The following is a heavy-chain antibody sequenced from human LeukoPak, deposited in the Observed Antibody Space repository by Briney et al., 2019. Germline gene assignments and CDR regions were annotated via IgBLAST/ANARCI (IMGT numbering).Heavy chain of an antibody. D-gene: IGHD1-26*01. CDR1: GGSISSYY. J-gene: IGHJ4*02. CDR3: ARDHSGSYLQLYYFDY. Sequence: SETLSLTCTVSGGSISSYYWSWIRQPAGKGLEWIGRIYTSGSTNYNPSLKSRVTMSVDTSKNQFSLKLSSVTAADTAVYYCARDHSGSYLQLYYFDYWGQGTLVTVSS. V-gene: IGHV4-4*07. CDR2: IYTSGST.